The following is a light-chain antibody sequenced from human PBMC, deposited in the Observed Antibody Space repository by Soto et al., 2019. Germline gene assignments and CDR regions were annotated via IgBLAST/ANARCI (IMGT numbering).Light chain of an antibody. CDR3: MQALLTQPYS. CDR2: LGS. Sequence: DIVMTQSPLSLPVTPGEPASISCRSSQSLLHRNGYNYLDWYLQKPGQSPQLLIYLGSNRASGVPDRFSGSGSGTDFTLEISRVEAEDAGVYYCMQALLTQPYSFGQGTKLEIK. V-gene: IGKV2-28*01. J-gene: IGKJ2*01. CDR1: QSLLHRNGYNY.